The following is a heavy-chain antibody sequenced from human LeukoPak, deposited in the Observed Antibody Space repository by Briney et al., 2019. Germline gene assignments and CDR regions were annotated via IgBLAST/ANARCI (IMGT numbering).Heavy chain of an antibody. J-gene: IGHJ4*02. CDR3: ARVLFGDPWFTL. D-gene: IGHD3-10*01. CDR2: IKQDGSDK. V-gene: IGHV3-7*01. CDR1: GFIFSKYW. Sequence: PGGSLRLSCEASGFIFSKYWMAWVRQAPGKGLEWVANIKQDGSDKYYEDSVKGRFNISRDNAKNSVFLQMNSLRAEDTAVYYCARVLFGDPWFTLWGQGTLVTVSS.